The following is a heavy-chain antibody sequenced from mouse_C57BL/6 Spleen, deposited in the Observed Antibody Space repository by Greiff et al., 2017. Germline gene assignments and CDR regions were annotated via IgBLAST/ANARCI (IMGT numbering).Heavy chain of an antibody. CDR2: IDPSDSYT. CDR1: GYTFTSYW. D-gene: IGHD1-1*01. J-gene: IGHJ4*01. CDR3: ARGGYYGSPLYAMDY. Sequence: VQLQQPGAELVMPGASVKLSCKASGYTFTSYWMHWVKQRPGQGLEWIGEIDPSDSYTNYNQKFKGKSTLTVDKSSSTAYMQLSSLTSEDYAVYYCARGGYYGSPLYAMDYWGQGTSVTVSS. V-gene: IGHV1-69*01.